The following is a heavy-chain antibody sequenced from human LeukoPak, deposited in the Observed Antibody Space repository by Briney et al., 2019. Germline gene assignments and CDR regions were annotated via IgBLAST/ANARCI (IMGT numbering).Heavy chain of an antibody. Sequence: PGGSLRLSCAASGFTFSSYGMHWVRQAPGKGLEWVAVIWYDGSNKYYADSVKGRFTISRDNSKNTLYLQMNSLRAEDTAVYYCAREGSRSCSFDYWGQGTLVTVSS. J-gene: IGHJ4*02. D-gene: IGHD2-15*01. CDR2: IWYDGSNK. CDR1: GFTFSSYG. CDR3: AREGSRSCSFDY. V-gene: IGHV3-33*01.